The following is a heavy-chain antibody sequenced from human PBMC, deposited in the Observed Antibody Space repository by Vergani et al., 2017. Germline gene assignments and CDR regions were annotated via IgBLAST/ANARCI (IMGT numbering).Heavy chain of an antibody. Sequence: QVQLVESGGGVVQPGGSLRLSCAASGFTFSSYGMHWVRQAPGKGLEWVAFIRYAGSNKYYADSGKGRFTISRDNSKNTLYLQMNSLRAEDTAVYYCAKAGDTAMADFDYWGQGTLVTVSS. J-gene: IGHJ4*02. CDR1: GFTFSSYG. D-gene: IGHD5-18*01. CDR3: AKAGDTAMADFDY. CDR2: IRYAGSNK. V-gene: IGHV3-30*02.